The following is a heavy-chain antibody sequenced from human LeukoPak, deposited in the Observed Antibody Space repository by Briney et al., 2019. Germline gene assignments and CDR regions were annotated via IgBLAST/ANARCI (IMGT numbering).Heavy chain of an antibody. J-gene: IGHJ4*02. CDR3: AREGSYGDYFDY. CDR2: IWYDGSNK. D-gene: IGHD4-17*01. V-gene: IGHV3-33*01. CDR1: GFTFSSYG. Sequence: PGGSLRLSCAASGFTFSSYGMHWVRQAPGKGLEWVAVIWYDGSNKYYADSVKGRFTISRGNSKNTLYLQMNSLRAEDTAVYYCAREGSYGDYFDYWGQGTLVTVSS.